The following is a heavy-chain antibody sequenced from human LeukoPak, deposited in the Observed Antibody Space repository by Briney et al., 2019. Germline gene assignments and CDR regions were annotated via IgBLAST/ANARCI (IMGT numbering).Heavy chain of an antibody. CDR1: GGTFSSYA. CDR2: IIPIFGTA. V-gene: IGHV1-69*01. D-gene: IGHD3-10*01. J-gene: IGHJ6*03. Sequence: SVKVSCKASGGTFSSYAINWVRQAPGQGLEWMGGIIPIFGTANYAQKFQGRVTITADESTSTAYMELSSLRSEDTAVYYCASKEYYYGSGSYYYYYYYYMDVWGKGTTVTVSS. CDR3: ASKEYYYGSGSYYYYYYYYMDV.